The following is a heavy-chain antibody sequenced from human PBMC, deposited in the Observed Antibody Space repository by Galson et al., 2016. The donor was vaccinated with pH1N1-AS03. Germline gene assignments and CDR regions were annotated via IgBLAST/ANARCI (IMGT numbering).Heavy chain of an antibody. Sequence: SVKVSCKASGYTFTNYFMHWVRQAPGQGLEWMGVINPSGGTTRYAQKFQGRVTMTRDTSTSTAYMELSGLRSADTAVYYCARTPAEMATISFDYWGQGTLVTVSS. J-gene: IGHJ4*02. V-gene: IGHV1-46*01. CDR3: ARTPAEMATISFDY. CDR2: INPSGGTT. D-gene: IGHD5-24*01. CDR1: GYTFTNYF.